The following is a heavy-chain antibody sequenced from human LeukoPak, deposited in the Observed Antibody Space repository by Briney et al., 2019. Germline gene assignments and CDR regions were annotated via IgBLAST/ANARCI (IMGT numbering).Heavy chain of an antibody. J-gene: IGHJ4*02. D-gene: IGHD4-17*01. CDR2: ISSSGSTI. V-gene: IGHV3-48*03. Sequence: GSLRLSCAASGFTFSSYEMNWVRQAPGKGLEWVSYISSSGSTIYCADSVKGRFTISRDNAKNSLYLQMNSLRAEDTAVYYCAREMTTVTTYFDYWGQGTLVTVSS. CDR3: AREMTTVTTYFDY. CDR1: GFTFSSYE.